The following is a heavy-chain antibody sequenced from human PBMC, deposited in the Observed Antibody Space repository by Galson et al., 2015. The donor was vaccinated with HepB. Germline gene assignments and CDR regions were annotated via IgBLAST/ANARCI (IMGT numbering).Heavy chain of an antibody. CDR1: GFTFSSYA. V-gene: IGHV3-23*01. CDR3: AKDYYDSSGYFKREVNFDY. J-gene: IGHJ4*02. CDR2: ISGSGGST. Sequence: SLRLSCAASGFTFSSYAMSWVRQAPGKGLEWVSAISGSGGSTYYADSVKGRFTISRDNSKNTLYLQMNSLRAEDTAVYYCAKDYYDSSGYFKREVNFDYWGQGTLVTVSS. D-gene: IGHD3-22*01.